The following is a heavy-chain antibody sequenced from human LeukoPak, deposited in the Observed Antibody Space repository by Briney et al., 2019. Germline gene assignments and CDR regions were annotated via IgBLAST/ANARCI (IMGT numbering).Heavy chain of an antibody. V-gene: IGHV3-30*18. D-gene: IGHD1-26*01. Sequence: PGGSLRLSCAASGFTFSSYGMHWVRQAPGKGLEWVAVISYDGSNKYYADSVKGRFTISRDNSKNTLYLKMNSLRAEDTAVDYCAKEKGSIVGATKGLGYWGQGTLVTVSS. CDR2: ISYDGSNK. CDR3: AKEKGSIVGATKGLGY. CDR1: GFTFSSYG. J-gene: IGHJ4*02.